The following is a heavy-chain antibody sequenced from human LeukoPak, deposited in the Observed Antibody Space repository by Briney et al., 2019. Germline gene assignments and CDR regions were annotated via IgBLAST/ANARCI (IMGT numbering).Heavy chain of an antibody. V-gene: IGHV3-30*18. CDR3: AKDRGSSWENYYYYYGMDI. D-gene: IGHD6-13*01. J-gene: IGHJ6*02. CDR2: ISYDGSNK. CDR1: GFTFSSYG. Sequence: GGSLRLSCAASGFTFSSYGMHWVRQAPGKGLEWVAVISYDGSNKYYADSVKGRFTISRDNSKNTLYLQMNSLRAEDTAVYYCAKDRGSSWENYYYYYGMDIWGQGTTVTVSS.